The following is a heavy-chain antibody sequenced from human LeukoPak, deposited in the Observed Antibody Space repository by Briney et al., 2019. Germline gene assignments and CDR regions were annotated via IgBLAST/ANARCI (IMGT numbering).Heavy chain of an antibody. Sequence: PQTLSLTCAVSGGSISSGGYSWSWIRQPPGKGLEWIGYIYHSGSTYYNPPLKSRVTISVDRSKNQFSLKLSSVTAADTAVYYCARGRSDFWSGYTVRDFDYWGQGTLVTVSS. CDR2: IYHSGST. CDR1: GGSISSGGYS. V-gene: IGHV4-30-2*01. CDR3: ARGRSDFWSGYTVRDFDY. J-gene: IGHJ4*02. D-gene: IGHD3-3*01.